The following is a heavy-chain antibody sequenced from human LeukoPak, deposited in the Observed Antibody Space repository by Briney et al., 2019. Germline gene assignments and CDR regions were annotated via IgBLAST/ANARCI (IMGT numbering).Heavy chain of an antibody. Sequence: PGGSLRLSCAGSGFTFSNYAMIWVRQAPGKGLEWVSAITGSGGNRFYAGSVKGRFTISRDNSRNTLCLQMNSLRGDDTAVYYCAKDPNGDYIGAFDFQRWGQGTQVTVSS. CDR1: GFTFSNYA. CDR2: ITGSGGNR. CDR3: AKDPNGDYIGAFDFQR. D-gene: IGHD4-17*01. J-gene: IGHJ1*01. V-gene: IGHV3-23*01.